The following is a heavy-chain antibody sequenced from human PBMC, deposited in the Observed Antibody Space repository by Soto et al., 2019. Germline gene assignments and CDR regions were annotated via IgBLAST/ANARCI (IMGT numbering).Heavy chain of an antibody. V-gene: IGHV3-7*03. CDR3: GSGSRLAGFDY. J-gene: IGHJ4*02. CDR1: GFTFSSYW. Sequence: GGSLRLSCAASGFTFSSYWMSWVRQAPGKGLEWVANIKQDGSEKYYVDSVKGRFTISRDNAKNSLYLQMNSLRAEDTAVCYCGSGSRLAGFDYWGQGTLVTVSS. D-gene: IGHD3-10*01. CDR2: IKQDGSEK.